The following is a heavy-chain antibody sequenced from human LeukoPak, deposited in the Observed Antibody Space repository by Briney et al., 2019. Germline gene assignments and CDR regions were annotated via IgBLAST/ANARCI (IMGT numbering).Heavy chain of an antibody. Sequence: PSETLSLTCTVSGGSISSYYWSWIRQPPGKGLEWIGYIYYSGSTNYNPSLKSRVTISVDTSKNQFSLKLSSVTAADTAVYYCAREGSGSPNAFDIWGQGTLVTVSS. V-gene: IGHV4-59*01. D-gene: IGHD1-26*01. CDR2: IYYSGST. J-gene: IGHJ3*02. CDR1: GGSISSYY. CDR3: AREGSGSPNAFDI.